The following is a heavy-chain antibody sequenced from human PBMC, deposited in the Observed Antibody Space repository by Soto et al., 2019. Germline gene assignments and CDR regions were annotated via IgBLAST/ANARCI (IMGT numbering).Heavy chain of an antibody. J-gene: IGHJ6*02. V-gene: IGHV6-1*01. CDR3: ARGVAAPTWGNDYGMDV. CDR1: GDSVSGNNAA. D-gene: IGHD6-19*01. Sequence: PSRTLSLTCAMSGDSVSGNNAAWNWIRQSPSRGLEWLGRTYYRSKWYNDYAVSVKSRITINPDTSKNQFSLQLNSVTPEDTAVYYCARGVAAPTWGNDYGMDVWGQGTTVTVSS. CDR2: TYYRSKWYN.